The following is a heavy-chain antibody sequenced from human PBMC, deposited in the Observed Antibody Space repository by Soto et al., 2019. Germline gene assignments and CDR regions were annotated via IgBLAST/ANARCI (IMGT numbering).Heavy chain of an antibody. Sequence: EVQLVESGGGLVQPGGSLRVSCAASGFTFSSYWMHWVRQAPGKGLVWVSRINSDGSSTSYADSVKGRFTISRDNAKNTLYLQMNSLKSEDRAIYYGERRGAVARLHYWGQGTLVTVSS. V-gene: IGHV3-74*01. CDR1: GFTFSSYW. CDR3: ERRGAVARLHY. J-gene: IGHJ4*02. CDR2: INSDGSST. D-gene: IGHD6-19*01.